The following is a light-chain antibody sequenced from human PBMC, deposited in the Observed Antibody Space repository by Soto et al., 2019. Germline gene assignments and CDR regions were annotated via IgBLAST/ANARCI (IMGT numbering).Light chain of an antibody. CDR3: QSYDSSLSGYV. J-gene: IGLJ1*01. CDR1: SSNIGAGYD. V-gene: IGLV1-40*01. Sequence: QSVLTQPPSVSGAPGQRVTISCTGSSSNIGAGYDVHWYQQLPGTAPKLLIYANNIRPSGVPGRFSGSKSGTSASVAITGLQAEDEADYYCQSYDSSLSGYVFGTGTKVTVL. CDR2: ANN.